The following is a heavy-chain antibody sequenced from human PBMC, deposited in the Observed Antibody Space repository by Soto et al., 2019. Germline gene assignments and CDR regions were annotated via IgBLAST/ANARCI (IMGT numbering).Heavy chain of an antibody. V-gene: IGHV1-69*13. CDR2: IIPIFGTA. CDR1: GGTFSSYA. CDR3: ARVQGGLLLSSRGFDP. J-gene: IGHJ5*02. D-gene: IGHD2-15*01. Sequence: SVKVSCKASGGTFSSYAISWVRQAPGQGLEWMGGIIPIFGTANYAQKFQGRVTITADESTSTAYMELSSLRSEDTAVYYCARVQGGLLLSSRGFDPWGQGTLVTVSS.